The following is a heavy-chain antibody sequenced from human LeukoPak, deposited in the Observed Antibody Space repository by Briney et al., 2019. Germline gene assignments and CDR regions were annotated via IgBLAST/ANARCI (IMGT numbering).Heavy chain of an antibody. V-gene: IGHV4-38-2*02. CDR1: GYSISSGYY. Sequence: SETLSLTCTVSGYSISSGYYWGWIRQPPGKGLEWIGSIYHSGSTYYNPSLKSRVTISVDTSKNQFSLKLSSVTAADTAVYYCARGRDDILTGYFFDYWGQGTLVTVSS. CDR2: IYHSGST. D-gene: IGHD3-9*01. J-gene: IGHJ4*02. CDR3: ARGRDDILTGYFFDY.